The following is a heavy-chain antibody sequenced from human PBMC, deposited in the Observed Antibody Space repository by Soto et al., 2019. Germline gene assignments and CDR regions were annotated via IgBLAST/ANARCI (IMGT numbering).Heavy chain of an antibody. J-gene: IGHJ4*02. D-gene: IGHD6-19*01. Sequence: GGSLRLSCAASGFTFSNAWMSWVRQAPGKGLEWVGRIKSKTDGGTTDYAAPVKGRFTISRDDSKNTLYLQMNSLKTEDTAVYYCIPIHQWLADRNFDYWGQGTLVTVSS. V-gene: IGHV3-15*01. CDR2: IKSKTDGGTT. CDR3: IPIHQWLADRNFDY. CDR1: GFTFSNAW.